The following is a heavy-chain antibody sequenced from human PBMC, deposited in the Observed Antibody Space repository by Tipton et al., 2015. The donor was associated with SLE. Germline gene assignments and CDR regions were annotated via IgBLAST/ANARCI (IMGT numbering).Heavy chain of an antibody. CDR3: ARNSPGYCSSTSCYMGD. J-gene: IGHJ4*02. V-gene: IGHV3-9*01. Sequence: SLRLSCAASGFTFDDYAMHWVRQAPGKGLEWVSGISWNSGSIGYADSVKGRFTISRDNAKNSLYLQMNSLRDEDTAVYYCARNSPGYCSSTSCYMGDWGQGTLVTVSS. CDR2: ISWNSGSI. CDR1: GFTFDDYA. D-gene: IGHD2-2*02.